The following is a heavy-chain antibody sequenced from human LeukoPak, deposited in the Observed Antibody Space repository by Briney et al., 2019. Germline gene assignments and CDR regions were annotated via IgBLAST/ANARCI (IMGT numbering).Heavy chain of an antibody. CDR3: AKEGPTGTTKFDY. D-gene: IGHD1-1*01. CDR2: ISYDGSNK. Sequence: GRSLRLSCAASGFTFSSYGMHWVRQAPGKGLEWVAVISYDGSNKYYADSVKGRSTISRDNSKNTLSLQLNSLRAEDTAVYYCAKEGPTGTTKFDYWGQGTLVTVSS. CDR1: GFTFSSYG. V-gene: IGHV3-30*18. J-gene: IGHJ4*02.